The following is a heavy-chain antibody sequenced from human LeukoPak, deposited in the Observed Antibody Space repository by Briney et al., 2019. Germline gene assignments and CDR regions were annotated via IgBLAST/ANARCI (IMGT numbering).Heavy chain of an antibody. CDR3: ATSGYDHLYFDY. CDR1: GYTLTELS. Sequence: ASVKVSCKVSGYTLTELSMHWVRQAPGKGLEWMGGFDPEDGETIYAQKFQGRVTMTEDTSTDTAYMELSSLRSEDTAVYYCATSGYDHLYFDYWGQGTLVTVSS. J-gene: IGHJ4*02. V-gene: IGHV1-24*01. CDR2: FDPEDGET. D-gene: IGHD5-12*01.